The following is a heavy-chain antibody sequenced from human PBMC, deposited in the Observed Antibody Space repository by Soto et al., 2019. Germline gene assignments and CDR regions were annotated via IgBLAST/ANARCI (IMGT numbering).Heavy chain of an antibody. CDR3: ALDALGYCSGGRSCSQH. J-gene: IGHJ1*01. CDR1: GFSLSTSGVG. D-gene: IGHD2-15*01. CDR2: IYWNDDK. Sequence: GSGPTLVNPTQTLTLTCTFSGFSLSTSGVGVGWIRQPPGKALEWLALIYWNDDKRYSPSLKSRLTITKDTSKNQVVLTMTNMDPVDTATYYCALDALGYCSGGRSCSQHWGQGTLVTVSS. V-gene: IGHV2-5*01.